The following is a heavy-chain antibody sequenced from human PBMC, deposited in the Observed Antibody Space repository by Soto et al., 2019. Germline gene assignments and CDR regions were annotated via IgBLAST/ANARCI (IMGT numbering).Heavy chain of an antibody. CDR3: VRDQRVLTRKENYYYGMDI. CDR2: INSGNGDT. V-gene: IGHV1-3*01. D-gene: IGHD2-21*02. Sequence: QVQVVQSGAEVKKPGASVKVSCKALGYSFSTHALHWVRQAPGQRLEWMGWINSGNGDTKYSQTFQNRVTISRDISASTAYMELSSLRSEDTAVYYCVRDQRVLTRKENYYYGMDIWGQGTTVTVSS. J-gene: IGHJ6*02. CDR1: GYSFSTHA.